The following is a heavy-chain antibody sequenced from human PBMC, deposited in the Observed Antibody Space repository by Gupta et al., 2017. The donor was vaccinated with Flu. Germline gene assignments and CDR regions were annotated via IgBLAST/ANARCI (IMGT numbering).Heavy chain of an antibody. CDR1: GFTFSDYN. J-gene: IGHJ4*02. V-gene: IGHV3-21*01. Sequence: EVQLVASGGGLVKPGGSLRLSCAASGFTFSDYNMKWDRQAPGKGLEWVSSISSSSRYIYYADSVKCRFTISRDNAKNSLYLQMDSLRAEDTAVYYCARKDNCGGDCYFFDYWGQGTRVTGSA. D-gene: IGHD2-21*02. CDR3: ARKDNCGGDCYFFDY. CDR2: ISSSSRYI.